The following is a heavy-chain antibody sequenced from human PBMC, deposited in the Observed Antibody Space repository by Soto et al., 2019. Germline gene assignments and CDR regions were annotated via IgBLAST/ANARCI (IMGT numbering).Heavy chain of an antibody. D-gene: IGHD3-16*01. CDR2: IYYSGST. J-gene: IGHJ6*02. CDR3: ARNPLMYYYYGMDV. Sequence: SETLSLTCTVSGGSISNYYWSWIRQPPGKGLEWIGYIYYSGSTNYNPSLKSRVTISVDTSKKQFSLKLSSVTAADTAVYYCARNPLMYYYYGMDVWGQGTTVTSP. V-gene: IGHV4-59*01. CDR1: GGSISNYY.